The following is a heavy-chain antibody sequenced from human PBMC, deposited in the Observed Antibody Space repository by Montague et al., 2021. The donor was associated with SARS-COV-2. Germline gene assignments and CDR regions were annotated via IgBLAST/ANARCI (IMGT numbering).Heavy chain of an antibody. CDR2: ISYDGSNK. CDR3: ARGNYDYVWGSYRYIY. J-gene: IGHJ4*02. Sequence: SLRLSLSASGFTFSSYAMHWVRQAPGKGLEWVAVISYDGSNKYYADSVKGRFTISRDNSKNTLYLQMNSLRAEDTAVYYCARGNYDYVWGSYRYIYWGQGTLVTVSS. CDR1: GFTFSSYA. D-gene: IGHD3-16*02. V-gene: IGHV3-30*04.